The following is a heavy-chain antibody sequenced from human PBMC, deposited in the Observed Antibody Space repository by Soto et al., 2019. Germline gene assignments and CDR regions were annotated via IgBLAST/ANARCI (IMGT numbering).Heavy chain of an antibody. Sequence: PSETLSLTCTVSGGSISSGGYYWSWIRQHPGKGLEWIGYIYYSGSTYYNPSLKSRVTISVDTSKNQFSLKLSSVTAADTAVYYCARVPSSDYGDPQGAFDIWGQGTMVTVS. CDR3: ARVPSSDYGDPQGAFDI. CDR1: GGSISSGGYY. D-gene: IGHD4-17*01. J-gene: IGHJ3*02. V-gene: IGHV4-31*03. CDR2: IYYSGST.